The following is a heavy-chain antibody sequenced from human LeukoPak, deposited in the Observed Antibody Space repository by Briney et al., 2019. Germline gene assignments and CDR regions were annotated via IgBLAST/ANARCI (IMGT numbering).Heavy chain of an antibody. CDR3: ARDRRRYYDSSGYLQSDY. Sequence: ASVKVSCKASGYTFTSYGISWVRQAPGQGLEWMGWISAYNGNTNYAQKLQGRVTMTTDTSTSTAYMELRSLRSDDTAVYYCARDRRRYYDSSGYLQSDYWGQGTLVTVSS. D-gene: IGHD3-22*01. CDR1: GYTFTSYG. V-gene: IGHV1-18*01. J-gene: IGHJ4*02. CDR2: ISAYNGNT.